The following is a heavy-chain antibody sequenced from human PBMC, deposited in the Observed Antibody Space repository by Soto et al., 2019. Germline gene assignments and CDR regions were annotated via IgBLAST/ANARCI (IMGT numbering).Heavy chain of an antibody. Sequence: QVQLVQSGAEVKKPGSSVRVSCKASGDTFTFYSINWVRQAPGLGLEWMGRINPILSMSNYAQRFQGRVTMTAYKSTSTADMERSSLRSEDTAMYYCASSYGSGYRAFDYWGQGALVTVSS. CDR3: ASSYGSGYRAFDY. CDR1: GDTFTFYS. CDR2: INPILSMS. D-gene: IGHD3-10*01. V-gene: IGHV1-69*02. J-gene: IGHJ4*02.